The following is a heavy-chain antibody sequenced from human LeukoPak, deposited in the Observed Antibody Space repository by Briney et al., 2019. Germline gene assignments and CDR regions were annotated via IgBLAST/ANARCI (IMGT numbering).Heavy chain of an antibody. CDR3: ARGAFVVTPAPISY. J-gene: IGHJ4*02. V-gene: IGHV4-34*01. Sequence: PSDPLSLTCAVYGGSYRGYYWSWIRQPPGKGLEGIGEINHRGSTNYNPSLKSRVTISVDTSKNQFSLELSSVTAADTAVYYCARGAFVVTPAPISYWGQGTLVTVSS. D-gene: IGHD4-23*01. CDR1: GGSYRGYY. CDR2: INHRGST.